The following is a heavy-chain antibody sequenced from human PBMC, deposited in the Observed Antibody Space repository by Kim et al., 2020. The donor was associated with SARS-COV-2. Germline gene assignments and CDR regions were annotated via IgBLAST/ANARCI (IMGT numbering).Heavy chain of an antibody. D-gene: IGHD2-2*02. V-gene: IGHV1-3*01. CDR3: ARGNVVPAAIRGWFDP. CDR2: INAGNGNT. J-gene: IGHJ5*02. CDR1: GYTFTRYA. Sequence: ASVKVSSKASGYTFTRYAMHWVSQAPGQRLEWMGWINAGNGNTKYSQKFQGRVTITRDTSASTAYMELSSLRSEDTAVYYCARGNVVPAAIRGWFDPWGQGTLVTVSS.